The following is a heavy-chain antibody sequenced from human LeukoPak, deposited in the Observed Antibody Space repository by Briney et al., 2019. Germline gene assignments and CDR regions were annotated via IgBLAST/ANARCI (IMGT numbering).Heavy chain of an antibody. J-gene: IGHJ4*02. V-gene: IGHV1-18*01. D-gene: IGHD3-22*01. Sequence: ASVKVSCTASGYTFSSYAISWVRQAPGQGLEWMGWISPYNGNTNSAQRFQGRVTMTTDTSTSTAYMELRSLRSDDTAVYYCARDRGHFNSDGYYPGGGDYWGQGTLVTVSS. CDR1: GYTFSSYA. CDR3: ARDRGHFNSDGYYPGGGDY. CDR2: ISPYNGNT.